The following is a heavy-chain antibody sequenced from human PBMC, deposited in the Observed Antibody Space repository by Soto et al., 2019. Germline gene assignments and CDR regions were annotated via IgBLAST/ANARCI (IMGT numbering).Heavy chain of an antibody. D-gene: IGHD3-10*01. V-gene: IGHV4-34*01. CDR1: GGSFSGYQ. CDR2: INDSGNI. Sequence: QVQLQQWGAGLLNPSETLSLTCAVYGGSFSGYQWTWIRQTPGKGLEWMGEINDSGNINYNPSLKRRGTILLDTAQKQLAVKLSSVTAADTAVYYCARGLLLWFGELSRRGGYYYYMDVWGKGNSVNVSS. CDR3: ARGLLLWFGELSRRGGYYYYMDV. J-gene: IGHJ6*03.